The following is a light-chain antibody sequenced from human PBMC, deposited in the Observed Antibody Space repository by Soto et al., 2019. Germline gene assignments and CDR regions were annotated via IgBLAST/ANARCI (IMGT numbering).Light chain of an antibody. CDR2: AAS. V-gene: IGKV1-9*01. CDR3: QQLNNYQLT. CDR1: QGISSS. Sequence: DIQLTQSPPFLSASVGDRVTITCRASQGISSSLAWYQQKPGKAPKILIYAASTLQSGVPSRFSGSGSGTEFTLRFSSVQPEDFGTYYCQQLNNYQLTFGGGTKVEIK. J-gene: IGKJ4*01.